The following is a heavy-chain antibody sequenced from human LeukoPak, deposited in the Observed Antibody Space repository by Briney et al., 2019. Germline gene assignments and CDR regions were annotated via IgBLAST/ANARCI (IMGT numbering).Heavy chain of an antibody. CDR2: AYFIGRT. CDR3: AREGSGWYGYYFDY. V-gene: IGHV4-39*07. Sequence: SETLSLTCTVSGGSISSSNYYWGWIRQPPGKGLEWIGSAYFIGRTNYDPSFKSRVTISVDTSKNQFSLKLSSVTAADTAVYYCAREGSGWYGYYFDYWGQGTLVTVSS. D-gene: IGHD6-19*01. J-gene: IGHJ4*02. CDR1: GGSISSSNYY.